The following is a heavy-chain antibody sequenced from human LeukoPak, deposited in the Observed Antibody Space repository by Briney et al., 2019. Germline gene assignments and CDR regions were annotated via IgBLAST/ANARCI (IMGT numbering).Heavy chain of an antibody. CDR1: GGSISSSSYY. V-gene: IGHV4-39*01. D-gene: IGHD6-13*01. CDR2: LYYSGST. J-gene: IGHJ6*03. CDR3: ARLLRSWHYYMDV. Sequence: SETLSLTCTVSGGSISSSSYYWGWIRQPPGKGLEWIGSLYYSGSTYYNPSLKSRVTISVDTSKNQFSLKLSSVTAADTAVYYCARLLRSWHYYMDVWGKGTTATISS.